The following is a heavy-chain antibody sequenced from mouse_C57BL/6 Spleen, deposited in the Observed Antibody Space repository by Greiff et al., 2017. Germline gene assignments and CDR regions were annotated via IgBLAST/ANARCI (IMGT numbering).Heavy chain of an antibody. D-gene: IGHD1-1*02. CDR1: GYTFTSYW. Sequence: QVQLQQPGAELVMPGASVKLSCKASGYTFTSYWMHWVKQRPGQGLEWIGEIDPSDSYTNYNQKFKGKSTLTVDKSSSTAYMQLSSLTSEDAAVDYCARRGGSYEVYAMDYWGQGTSVTVSS. CDR3: ARRGGSYEVYAMDY. J-gene: IGHJ4*01. CDR2: IDPSDSYT. V-gene: IGHV1-69*01.